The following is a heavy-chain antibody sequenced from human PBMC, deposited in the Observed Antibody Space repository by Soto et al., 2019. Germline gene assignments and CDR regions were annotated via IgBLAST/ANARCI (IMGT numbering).Heavy chain of an antibody. CDR1: GYPVTAYY. CDR3: ARGGGVGVAGSAAFDM. J-gene: IGHJ3*02. CDR2: INPATGAA. V-gene: IGHV1-2*02. D-gene: IGHD3-3*01. Sequence: QLHLVQSGAVVKKPGASVTVSCSASGYPVTAYYMHWVRQAPGRGLEWMGGINPATGAAKYTQTFQGRVTMHRDTSTSTVFMELSGLTSEDPAVFYWARGGGVGVAGSAAFDMWGQGTLVTVSS.